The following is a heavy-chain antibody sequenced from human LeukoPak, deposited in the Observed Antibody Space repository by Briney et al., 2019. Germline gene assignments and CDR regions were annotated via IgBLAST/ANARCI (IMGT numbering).Heavy chain of an antibody. CDR2: IYPGDSDT. J-gene: IGHJ5*02. D-gene: IGHD2-21*01. Sequence: GESLKISCKGSGYSFSNYWIGWVRQMPGKGLELMGIIYPGDSDTRYSPSFQGQVAISADKSISTAYLQWSSLKASDTAIYYCARRTASPVIWFDPWGQGTLVTVSS. CDR3: ARRTASPVIWFDP. V-gene: IGHV5-51*01. CDR1: GYSFSNYW.